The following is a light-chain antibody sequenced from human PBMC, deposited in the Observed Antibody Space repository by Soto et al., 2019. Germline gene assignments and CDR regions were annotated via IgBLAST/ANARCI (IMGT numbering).Light chain of an antibody. CDR3: QQYNSYWWT. J-gene: IGKJ1*01. CDR2: KAS. Sequence: DIQMNQSPSTLSASVGDRVTITCRASQSISSWLAWYQQKPGKAPKLLIYKASSLESGVPSRFSGSGSGTEFTLTISSLQPDDFATYYCQQYNSYWWTFGQGTNVEIK. CDR1: QSISSW. V-gene: IGKV1-5*03.